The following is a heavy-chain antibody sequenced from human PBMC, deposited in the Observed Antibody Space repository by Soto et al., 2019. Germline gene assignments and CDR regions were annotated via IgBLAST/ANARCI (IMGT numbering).Heavy chain of an antibody. CDR2: IKQDGSEK. CDR3: ASSPPSYYDSSGYYDY. D-gene: IGHD3-22*01. CDR1: GLTFSSYW. J-gene: IGHJ4*02. Sequence: VGSLRLSCAACGLTFSSYWMRWVRQAPGKGLEWVANIKQDGSEKYYVDSVKGRFTISRDNAKNSLYLQMNSLRAEDTAVYYCASSPPSYYDSSGYYDYWGQGTLVTVSS. V-gene: IGHV3-7*01.